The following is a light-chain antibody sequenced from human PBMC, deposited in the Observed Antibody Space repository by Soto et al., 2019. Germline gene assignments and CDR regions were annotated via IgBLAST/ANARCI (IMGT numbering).Light chain of an antibody. CDR1: SSDVGSYNL. Sequence: QSALTQPASVSGSPGQSITISCTGTSSDVGSYNLVSWYQQHPGKAPKLMIYEGSTRPSGVSNRFSGSKSGNTASLTISGLQAEDEADYYCCSYARSSTFWVFVGGTKLTVL. J-gene: IGLJ3*02. CDR2: EGS. CDR3: CSYARSSTFWV. V-gene: IGLV2-23*03.